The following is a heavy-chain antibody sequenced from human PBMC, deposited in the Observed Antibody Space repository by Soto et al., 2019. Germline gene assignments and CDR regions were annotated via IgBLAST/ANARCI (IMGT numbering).Heavy chain of an antibody. J-gene: IGHJ4*02. D-gene: IGHD2-21*01. CDR1: GFKFDDFA. V-gene: IGHV3-9*01. Sequence: VQIVESGGGLVQPGMSLRLSCTTSGFKFDDFAMHWVRQGQGKGLEWVSGINWNSGDKDYGDSVKGRFVTSRDNDKKSVDLQMHSLRPEDTAVYFCVRGRGPMNRGYFFSWGRGTLVTVSA. CDR2: INWNSGDK. CDR3: VRGRGPMNRGYFFS.